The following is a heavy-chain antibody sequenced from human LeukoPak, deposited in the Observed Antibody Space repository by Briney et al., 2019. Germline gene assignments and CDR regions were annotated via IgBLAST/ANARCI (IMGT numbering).Heavy chain of an antibody. CDR2: IYYSGST. J-gene: IGHJ4*02. Sequence: SETLSLTCTVSGGSISSYYWSWIRQPPGKGLEWIGYIYYSGSTNYNPSLKSRVTISVDTSKNQFSLKLSSVTAADTAVYYCARASTGGYYYGSGLDYWGQGTLVTVSS. CDR1: GGSISSYY. V-gene: IGHV4-59*08. D-gene: IGHD3-10*01. CDR3: ARASTGGYYYGSGLDY.